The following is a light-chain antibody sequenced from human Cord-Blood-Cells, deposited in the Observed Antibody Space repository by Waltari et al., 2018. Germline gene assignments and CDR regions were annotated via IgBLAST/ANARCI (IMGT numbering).Light chain of an antibody. CDR3: AAWDDSLSGGV. V-gene: IGLV1-47*01. J-gene: IGLJ3*02. CDR2: RNN. CDR1: SSNIGSNY. Sequence: SGTPGQRVTISCSGSSSNIGSNYVYWYQQLPGTAPKLLIYRNNQRPSGVPDRFSGSKSGTSASLAISGLRSEDEADYYCAAWDDSLSGGVFGGGTKLTVL.